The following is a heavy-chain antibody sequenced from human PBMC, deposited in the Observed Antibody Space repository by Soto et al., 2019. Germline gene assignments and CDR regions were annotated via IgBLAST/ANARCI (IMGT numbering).Heavy chain of an antibody. V-gene: IGHV1-69*12. D-gene: IGHD6-19*01. CDR2: IIPIFGTA. CDR3: ATPTQWLERKDAY. Sequence: QVQLVQSGAEVKKPGSSVKVSCKASGGTFSSYAISWVRQAPGQGLEWMGGIIPIFGTANYAQKFQGRIRITADESTSTASMELSSLRSDDTAVYDCATPTQWLERKDAYWGQGTLVTVSS. J-gene: IGHJ4*02. CDR1: GGTFSSYA.